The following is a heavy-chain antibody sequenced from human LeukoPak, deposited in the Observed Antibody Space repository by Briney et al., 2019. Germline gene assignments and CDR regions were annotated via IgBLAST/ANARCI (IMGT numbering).Heavy chain of an antibody. CDR2: ISAYNGNT. D-gene: IGHD2-21*02. V-gene: IGHV1-18*01. CDR3: ARDPRYIVVVTATPYYFDY. CDR1: GYTFTSYG. Sequence: ASVKVSCKASGYTFTSYGISWVRQAPGQGLEWMGWISAYNGNTNCAQKLQGRVTMTTDTSTSTAYMELRSLRSDDTAVYYCARDPRYIVVVTATPYYFDYWGQGTLVTVSS. J-gene: IGHJ4*02.